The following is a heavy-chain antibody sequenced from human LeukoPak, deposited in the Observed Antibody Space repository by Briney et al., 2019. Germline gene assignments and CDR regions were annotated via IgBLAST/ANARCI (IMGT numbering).Heavy chain of an antibody. CDR3: ARVETYCSSTSCYEGIDY. D-gene: IGHD2-2*01. CDR1: GGSISSGSYY. V-gene: IGHV4-61*02. CDR2: IYTSGST. Sequence: SQTLSLACTVSGGSISSGSYYWSWIRQPAGKGLEWIGRIYTSGSTNYNPSLKSRVTISVDTSKNQFSLKLSSVTAADTAVYYCARVETYCSSTSCYEGIDYWGQGTLVTVSS. J-gene: IGHJ4*02.